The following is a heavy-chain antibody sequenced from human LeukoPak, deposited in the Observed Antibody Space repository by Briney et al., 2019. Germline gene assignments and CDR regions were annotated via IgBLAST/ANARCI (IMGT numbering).Heavy chain of an antibody. CDR2: IYRSGST. CDR3: ARRHSSGWFYY. Sequence: SETLSLTCTVSGYSISNGYYWDWIRQPPGRELEWIGNIYRSGSTSYNPSLKSRVTISVDTSKNQFSLKVNSVTAADTAVYYCARRHSSGWFYYWGQGTLVTVSS. CDR1: GYSISNGYY. J-gene: IGHJ4*02. D-gene: IGHD6-19*01. V-gene: IGHV4-38-2*02.